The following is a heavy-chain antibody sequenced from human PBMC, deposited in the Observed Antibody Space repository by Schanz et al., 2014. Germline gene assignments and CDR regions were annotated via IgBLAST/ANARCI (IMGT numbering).Heavy chain of an antibody. J-gene: IGHJ4*02. CDR3: TDGSAR. V-gene: IGHV3-15*01. D-gene: IGHD3-22*01. CDR2: FKSNVDGGTT. Sequence: VQLVESGGGVAQPGGSLRLSCAASGFSFSGYGMHWVRQAPGKGLEWVGRFKSNVDGGTTDYAAPVKGRFTISRDDSKNTLSLQMNSLKTENTAVYYCTDGSARWGQGTLVTVSS. CDR1: GFSFSGYG.